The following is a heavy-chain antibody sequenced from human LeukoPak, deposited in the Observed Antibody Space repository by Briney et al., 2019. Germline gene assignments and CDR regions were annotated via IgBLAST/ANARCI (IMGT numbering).Heavy chain of an antibody. Sequence: SETLSLTCAVYGGSFSGYYWNWIRQPPGKGLEWIGEINHSGSTNYNPSLKSRVTISADTSKNQFSLKLSSVTAADTAVYYCARNSHYYDSSGFNYWGQGSLVTVSS. J-gene: IGHJ4*02. CDR3: ARNSHYYDSSGFNY. CDR1: GGSFSGYY. CDR2: INHSGST. D-gene: IGHD3-22*01. V-gene: IGHV4-34*01.